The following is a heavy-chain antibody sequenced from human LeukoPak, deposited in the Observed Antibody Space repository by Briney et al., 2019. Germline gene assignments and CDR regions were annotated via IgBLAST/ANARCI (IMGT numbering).Heavy chain of an antibody. CDR2: IRSKAYGGTT. CDR3: TRDPPRYCSSTSCYYI. J-gene: IGHJ3*02. CDR1: GFTFGDYA. Sequence: LPGGSLRLSCTASGFTFGDYAMSWVRQAPGKGLEWVGLIRSKAYGGTTEYAASVKGRFTISRDDSKSIAYLQMNSLKTEDTAVYYCTRDPPRYCSSTSCYYIWGQGTMVTVSS. V-gene: IGHV3-49*04. D-gene: IGHD2-2*01.